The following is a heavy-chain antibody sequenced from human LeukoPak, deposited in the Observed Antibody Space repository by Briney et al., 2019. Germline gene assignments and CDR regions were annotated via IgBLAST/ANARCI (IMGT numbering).Heavy chain of an antibody. CDR2: IYTSGST. V-gene: IGHV4-61*02. CDR3: ARSPGQSLRSAWFDP. Sequence: SETLSLTCTVSGGSISSGSYYWSWIRQPAGKGLEWIGRIYTSGSTNYNPSLKSRVTISVDTSKNQFSLKLSSVTAADTAVYYCARSPGQSLRSAWFDPWGQGTLVAVSS. CDR1: GGSISSGSYY. D-gene: IGHD4-17*01. J-gene: IGHJ5*02.